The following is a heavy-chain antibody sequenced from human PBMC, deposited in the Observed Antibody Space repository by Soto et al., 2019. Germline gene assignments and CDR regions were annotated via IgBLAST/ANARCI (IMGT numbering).Heavy chain of an antibody. CDR1: GYSFTSYW. CDR3: ARAYDSSGYQPLDAFDI. CDR2: IYPGDSDT. V-gene: IGHV5-51*01. Sequence: GESLKISCKVSGYSFTSYWIGWVRQMPGKGLEWMGIIYPGDSDTRYSPSFQGQVTISADKSISTAYLQWSSLKASDTAMYYCARAYDSSGYQPLDAFDIWGQGTMVTVSS. D-gene: IGHD3-22*01. J-gene: IGHJ3*02.